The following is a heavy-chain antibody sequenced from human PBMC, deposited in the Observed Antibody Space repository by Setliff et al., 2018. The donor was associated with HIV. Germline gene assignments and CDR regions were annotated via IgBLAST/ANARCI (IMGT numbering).Heavy chain of an antibody. V-gene: IGHV1-3*01. CDR3: ARSLREYSYGSPDY. CDR1: GYRFTGFA. D-gene: IGHD5-18*01. J-gene: IGHJ4*02. CDR2: INAGTGNT. Sequence: ASVKVSCKASGYRFTGFAIHWVRQAPGQRFEWMGWINAGTGNTKYSQKFQDRVTISRDIHANTAYMELSSLRSEDKAIYYCARSLREYSYGSPDYWGPGTLVTVSS.